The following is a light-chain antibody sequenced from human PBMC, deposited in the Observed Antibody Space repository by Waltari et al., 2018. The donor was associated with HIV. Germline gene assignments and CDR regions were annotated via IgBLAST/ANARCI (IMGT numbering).Light chain of an antibody. CDR1: QSVSSK. Sequence: EIVMLQSPATLCVSPGERATLSCRASQSVSSKLVWYQQKPGQAPRLLIYGASTRSTGIPGRFSGSESGTEFILTISSLQSEDCAVYYCQQYYKWPLTFGQGTRLEIK. J-gene: IGKJ5*01. CDR3: QQYYKWPLT. CDR2: GAS. V-gene: IGKV3D-15*01.